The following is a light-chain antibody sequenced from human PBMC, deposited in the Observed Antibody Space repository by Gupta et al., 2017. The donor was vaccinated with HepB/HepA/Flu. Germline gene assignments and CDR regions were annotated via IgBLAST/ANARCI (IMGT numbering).Light chain of an antibody. V-gene: IGKV1-39*01. J-gene: IGKJ1*01. Sequence: GDRVTITCRASQSISSYLNWYQQKPGKAPKLLIYAASSLQSGVPSRFSGSGSGTDFTLTISSLQPEDFATYYCQQRDSTPWTFGQGTKVEIK. CDR2: AAS. CDR3: QQRDSTPWT. CDR1: QSISSY.